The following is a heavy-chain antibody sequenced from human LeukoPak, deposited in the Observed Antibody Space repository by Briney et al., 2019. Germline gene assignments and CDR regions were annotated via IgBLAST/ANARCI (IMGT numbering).Heavy chain of an antibody. CDR1: GFTLSNYW. Sequence: GGSLRLSCAASGFTLSNYWMSWVRQAPAGKGLEWVANIKQDGSEKYYMDSVKGRFTISRDNAKNSLYLQMNSLRAEDTAVYYCARDGYYGSGSYPYFDCWGQGTLVTVSS. J-gene: IGHJ4*02. D-gene: IGHD3-10*01. CDR2: IKQDGSEK. V-gene: IGHV3-7*03. CDR3: ARDGYYGSGSYPYFDC.